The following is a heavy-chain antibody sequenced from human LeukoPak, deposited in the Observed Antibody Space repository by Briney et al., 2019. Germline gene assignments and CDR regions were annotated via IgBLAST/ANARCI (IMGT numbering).Heavy chain of an antibody. CDR3: ARESVAARYYYAY. CDR2: ISTSGSTV. V-gene: IGHV3-11*01. D-gene: IGHD6-6*01. Sequence: GGSLRLSCAASGFTFSDYYMSWIRQAPGKGLEWVSSISTSGSTVYYADSVKGRFTISRDNAKNSLYLQMNSLRAEDMAVYYCARESVAARYYYAYWGQGTLVTVSS. CDR1: GFTFSDYY. J-gene: IGHJ4*02.